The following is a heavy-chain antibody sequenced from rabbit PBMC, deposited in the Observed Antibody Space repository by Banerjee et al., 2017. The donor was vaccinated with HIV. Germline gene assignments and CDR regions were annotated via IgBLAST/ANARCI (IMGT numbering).Heavy chain of an antibody. J-gene: IGHJ4*01. V-gene: IGHV1S45*01. CDR3: ARRYNGGTYHSKINL. CDR1: GFDFSSNG. D-gene: IGHD8-1*01. Sequence: QEQLVESGGGLVQPEGSLTLTCKASGFDFSSNGICWVRQAPGKGLEWIGYINTGSSDNTYYASWAKGRFTISKTSSTTVTLQMTSLTAADTATYFCARRYNGGTYHSKINLWGPGTLVTDS. CDR2: INTGSSDNT.